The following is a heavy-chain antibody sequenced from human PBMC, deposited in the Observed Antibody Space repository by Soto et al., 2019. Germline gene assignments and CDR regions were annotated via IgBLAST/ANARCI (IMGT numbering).Heavy chain of an antibody. Sequence: PGGSLRLSCAASGFTFSSYAMSWVRQAPGKGLEWVSAISGSGGSTYYADSVKGRFTISRDNSKNTLYLQMNSLRAEDTAVYYCVVDGTIYYYYGMDVWGQGTTVTV. V-gene: IGHV3-23*01. J-gene: IGHJ6*02. D-gene: IGHD2-2*01. CDR2: ISGSGGST. CDR3: VVDGTIYYYYGMDV. CDR1: GFTFSSYA.